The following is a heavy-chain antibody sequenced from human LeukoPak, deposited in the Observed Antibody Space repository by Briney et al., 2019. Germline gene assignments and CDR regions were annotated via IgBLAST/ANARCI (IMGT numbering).Heavy chain of an antibody. Sequence: SETLSLTCTVSSGSISNSNYYWGWIRQPPGKGLEWIGSIFYSESTDYNPSLKSRVTISVDTSKNQFSLKLSSVTAADTAVYYCARLRDYWGQGTLVTVSS. CDR3: ARLRDY. J-gene: IGHJ4*02. V-gene: IGHV4-39*01. CDR2: IFYSEST. CDR1: SGSISNSNYY. D-gene: IGHD3-10*01.